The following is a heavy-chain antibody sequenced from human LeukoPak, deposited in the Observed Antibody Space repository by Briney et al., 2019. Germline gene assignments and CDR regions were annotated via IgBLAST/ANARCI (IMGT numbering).Heavy chain of an antibody. CDR2: ISTTGGTT. J-gene: IGHJ3*02. CDR1: GLTFSSYG. CDR3: AKVPDAFDI. Sequence: GGSLRLSCAASGLTFSSYGMSWVRQAPGRGLEWVSAISTTGGTTYYADSVKGRFTISRDNSKNTLYLQMNSLRAEDTAVYYCAKVPDAFDIWGQGTMVTVSS. V-gene: IGHV3-23*01. D-gene: IGHD1-1*01.